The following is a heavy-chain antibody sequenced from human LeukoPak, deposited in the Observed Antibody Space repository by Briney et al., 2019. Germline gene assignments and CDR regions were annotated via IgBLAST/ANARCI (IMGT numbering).Heavy chain of an antibody. D-gene: IGHD2-2*01. J-gene: IGHJ4*02. V-gene: IGHV1-2*02. CDR3: ARANFLYCSSTTCLFDY. CDR2: INPNSGDT. CDR1: GYTFTDYY. Sequence: GASMKVSCKASGYTFTDYYLHWVRQAPGQGFEWMGWINPNSGDTNYAQKFQGRVTMTRDTSISTAHMEMSRLRSDDTAVYYCARANFLYCSSTTCLFDYWGQGTLVTVSS.